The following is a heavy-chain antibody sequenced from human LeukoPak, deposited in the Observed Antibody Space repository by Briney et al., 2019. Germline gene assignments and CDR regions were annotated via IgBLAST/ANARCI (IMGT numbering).Heavy chain of an antibody. CDR2: INPNSGGT. Sequence: VASVKVSCKASGYTFTGYYMHWVRQAPGQGLEWMGWINPNSGGTNYAQKFQSRVTMTRDTSISTAYMELGRLRSDDTAVYYCAREMTTVTTLGYWGQGTLVTVSS. V-gene: IGHV1-2*02. CDR1: GYTFTGYY. CDR3: AREMTTVTTLGY. J-gene: IGHJ4*02. D-gene: IGHD4-17*01.